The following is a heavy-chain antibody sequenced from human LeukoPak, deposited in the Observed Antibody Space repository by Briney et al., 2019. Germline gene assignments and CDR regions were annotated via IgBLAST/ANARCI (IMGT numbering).Heavy chain of an antibody. V-gene: IGHV3-30*18. CDR1: GFTFSSYG. CDR2: ISYDGSNK. Sequence: SGGSLRLSCAASGFTFSSYGMHWVRQAPGKGLEWVAVISYDGSNKYYADSVKGRFTISRDNSKNTLYLQMNSLRAEDTAVYYCPKDRPTGVHYYYYGMDVWGQGTTVTVSS. D-gene: IGHD4-23*01. J-gene: IGHJ6*02. CDR3: PKDRPTGVHYYYYGMDV.